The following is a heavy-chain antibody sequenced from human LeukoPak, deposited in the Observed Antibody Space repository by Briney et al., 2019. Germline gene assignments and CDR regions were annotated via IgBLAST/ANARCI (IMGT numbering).Heavy chain of an antibody. CDR2: IQYDGSYK. CDR1: GFTFSSYG. D-gene: IGHD3-10*01. CDR3: ARHLNYYLDY. J-gene: IGHJ4*02. Sequence: GGSLRLSCAASGFTFSSYGMHWVRQAPGKGLEWVAFIQYDGSYKYYADSVKGRFTISRDNAKNTLYLQMNSLRAEDTAVYYCARHLNYYLDYWGQGTLVTVSS. V-gene: IGHV3-30*12.